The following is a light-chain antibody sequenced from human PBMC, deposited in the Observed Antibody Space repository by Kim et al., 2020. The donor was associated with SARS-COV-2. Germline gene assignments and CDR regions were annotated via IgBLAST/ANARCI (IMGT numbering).Light chain of an antibody. Sequence: QGVTYSSCASSYVSANNSVHWYLQRPGTAPKLLIYDDSQRPSGVPDRFSGYKSGTSASLAICGLQAADEADYYCAAWAGRLIVYVFGAGTQVTVL. CDR1: SYVSANNS. V-gene: IGLV1-44*01. CDR3: AAWAGRLIVYV. CDR2: DDS. J-gene: IGLJ1*01.